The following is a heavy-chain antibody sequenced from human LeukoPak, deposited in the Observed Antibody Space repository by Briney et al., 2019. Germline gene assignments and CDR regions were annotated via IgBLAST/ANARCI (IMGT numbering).Heavy chain of an antibody. V-gene: IGHV3-48*04. J-gene: IGHJ4*02. D-gene: IGHD3-10*01. CDR3: ARGHYGSGSPGY. Sequence: GGSLRLSCTASGFSFDSYAMGWVRQAPGRGLEWISSITSGSTTLYYGDSVRGRSTVSRDNAKNSLYLQMNSLRAEDTAVYYCARGHYGSGSPGYWGQGTLVTVSS. CDR2: ITSGSTTL. CDR1: GFSFDSYA.